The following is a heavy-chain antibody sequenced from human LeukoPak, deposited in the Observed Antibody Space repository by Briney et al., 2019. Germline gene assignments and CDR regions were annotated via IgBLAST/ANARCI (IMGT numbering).Heavy chain of an antibody. Sequence: ASVKASCKASGYTFTSYDINWVRQATGQGLEWMGWMNPNSGNTGYAQKFQGRVTMTRNTSISTAYMELSRLRSDDTAVYYCARSKRTGASLGDYWGQGTLVTVSS. CDR2: MNPNSGNT. CDR3: ARSKRTGASLGDY. V-gene: IGHV1-8*01. D-gene: IGHD7-27*01. J-gene: IGHJ4*02. CDR1: GYTFTSYD.